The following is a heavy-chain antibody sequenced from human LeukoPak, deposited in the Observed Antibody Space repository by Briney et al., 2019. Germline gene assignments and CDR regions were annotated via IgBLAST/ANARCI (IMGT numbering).Heavy chain of an antibody. V-gene: IGHV1-69*06. CDR1: GGTFSSYA. Sequence: ASVKVSCKASGGTFSSYAISWVRQAPGQGLEWMGGIIPIFGTANYAQKFQGRVTITVDKSTSTAYMELSSLRSEDTAVYYCAITFRVGEGAFDIWGQGTMVTVSS. D-gene: IGHD3-10*01. J-gene: IGHJ3*02. CDR2: IIPIFGTA. CDR3: AITFRVGEGAFDI.